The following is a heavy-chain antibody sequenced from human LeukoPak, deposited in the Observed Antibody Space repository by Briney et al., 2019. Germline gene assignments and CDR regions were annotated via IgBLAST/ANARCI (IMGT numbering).Heavy chain of an antibody. CDR3: ARHEPYRVPVAGTYYSYPMDV. V-gene: IGHV4-59*08. CDR2: IYYSGST. J-gene: IGHJ6*02. D-gene: IGHD6-19*01. Sequence: SETLSLTCTVSGGSISSYYWSWIRQPPGMGLEWIGYIYYSGSTNYNPSLKSRVTISVDTSKNQFSLKLSSVTAADTAVYYCARHEPYRVPVAGTYYSYPMDVWGQGTTVTVSS. CDR1: GGSISSYY.